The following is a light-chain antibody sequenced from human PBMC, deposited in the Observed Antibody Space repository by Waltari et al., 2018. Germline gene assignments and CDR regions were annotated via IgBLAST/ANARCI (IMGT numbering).Light chain of an antibody. Sequence: DIVMTQSPLSLPVTPGEPASISCTSTQSLLNSNGYNYLECYLQKPGQSPQLLIVLSSERASGVPDRFSGSGSGTDFTLKISRVEAEDVGVYYCMQSRQTPYTFGQGTRVEI. CDR1: QSLLNSNGYNY. CDR2: LSS. V-gene: IGKV2-28*01. J-gene: IGKJ2*01. CDR3: MQSRQTPYT.